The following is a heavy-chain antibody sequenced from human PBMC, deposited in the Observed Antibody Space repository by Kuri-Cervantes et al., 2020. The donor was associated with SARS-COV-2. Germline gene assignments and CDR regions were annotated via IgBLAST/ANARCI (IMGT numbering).Heavy chain of an antibody. CDR1: GFTVNTYS. CDR2: ISSSSSPI. Sequence: GESLKISCAASGFTVNTYSMNWVRQAPGRGLEWLSYISSSSSPIFYADSVKGRFTISRDNVENSLYLQMNSLRPQDTAVYYCVREGFGSSSHNYGMDVWGQGTTVTVSS. D-gene: IGHD6-6*01. V-gene: IGHV3-48*01. CDR3: VREGFGSSSHNYGMDV. J-gene: IGHJ6*02.